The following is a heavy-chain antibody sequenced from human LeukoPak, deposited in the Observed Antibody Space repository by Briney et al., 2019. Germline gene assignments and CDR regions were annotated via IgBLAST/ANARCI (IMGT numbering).Heavy chain of an antibody. Sequence: PSETLSLTCTVSGGSISSSSYYWGWIRQPPGKGLEWIGSIYYSGSTYYNPSLKSRVTISVDTSKNQFSLKLSSVTAADTAVYYCARHRVSYGDYVNYWGQGTLVTVSS. CDR3: ARHRVSYGDYVNY. CDR2: IYYSGST. J-gene: IGHJ4*02. D-gene: IGHD4-17*01. V-gene: IGHV4-39*01. CDR1: GGSISSSSYY.